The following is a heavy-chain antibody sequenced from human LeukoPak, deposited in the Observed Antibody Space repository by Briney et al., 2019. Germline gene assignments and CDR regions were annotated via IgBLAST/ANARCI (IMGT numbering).Heavy chain of an antibody. CDR3: ARLGYSYGSLWFDP. Sequence: SETLSLTCTVSGGSISSYYWSWIRQPPGKGLEWIGYIYYSGSTNYNPSLKSRVTISVDTSKNQFSLKLSSVTAADTAVYYCARLGYSYGSLWFDPWGPGTLVTVSS. J-gene: IGHJ5*02. CDR2: IYYSGST. D-gene: IGHD5-18*01. V-gene: IGHV4-59*01. CDR1: GGSISSYY.